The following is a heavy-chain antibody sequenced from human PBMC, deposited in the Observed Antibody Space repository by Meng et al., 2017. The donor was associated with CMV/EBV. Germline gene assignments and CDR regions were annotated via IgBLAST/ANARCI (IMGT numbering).Heavy chain of an antibody. D-gene: IGHD2-2*02. Sequence: ASVKVSCKASGYTFTSYDINWVRQATGQGLEWTGWMNPNSGNTGYAQKFQGRVTITRNTSISTAYMELSSLRSEDTAVYYCARGGDCSSTSCYMEKWFFPLQQVYGMDVWGQGTTVTVSS. CDR1: GYTFTSYD. J-gene: IGHJ6*02. V-gene: IGHV1-8*03. CDR2: MNPNSGNT. CDR3: ARGGDCSSTSCYMEKWFFPLQQVYGMDV.